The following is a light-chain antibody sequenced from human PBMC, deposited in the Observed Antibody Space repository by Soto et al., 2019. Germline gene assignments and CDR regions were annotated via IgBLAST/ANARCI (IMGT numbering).Light chain of an antibody. CDR1: QSVSNW. J-gene: IGKJ1*01. CDR3: QQYDSYSWT. CDR2: DVS. V-gene: IGKV1-5*01. Sequence: DIQMTQSPSTLSASVGERVTITRRASQSVSNWLAWYQQKPGKAPKLLIYDVSSLESGVLSRFSGSGSGTEFILTISSLLPDDFATYYCQQYDSYSWTFDQGTKVEMK.